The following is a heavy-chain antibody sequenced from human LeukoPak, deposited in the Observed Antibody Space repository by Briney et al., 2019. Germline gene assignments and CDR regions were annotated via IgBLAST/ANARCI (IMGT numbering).Heavy chain of an antibody. CDR2: IIPILGIA. CDR1: GGTFSSYT. CDR3: ARGGTMIVHSTTYFDY. J-gene: IGHJ4*02. Sequence: ASVKVSWKASGGTFSSYTISWVRQAPEQGLEWMGRIIPILGIANYAQKFQGRVTITADKSTSTAYMELSSLRSEDTAVYYCARGGTMIVHSTTYFDYWGQGTLVTVSS. D-gene: IGHD3-22*01. V-gene: IGHV1-69*02.